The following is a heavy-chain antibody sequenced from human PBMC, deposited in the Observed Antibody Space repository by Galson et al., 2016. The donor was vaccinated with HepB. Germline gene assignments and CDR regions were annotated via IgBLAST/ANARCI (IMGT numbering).Heavy chain of an antibody. CDR3: ARDGGWLQQRGYFDF. Sequence: SVKVSCKASGGTFSNYAISWVRQAPGQGLEWMGGIIPIFGTANYAQKFQGRVTITADESTSTAYMELSSLRSEDTAVYYCARDGGWLQQRGYFDFWGQGTLVTVSS. CDR1: GGTFSNYA. D-gene: IGHD5-24*01. J-gene: IGHJ4*02. CDR2: IIPIFGTA. V-gene: IGHV1-69*13.